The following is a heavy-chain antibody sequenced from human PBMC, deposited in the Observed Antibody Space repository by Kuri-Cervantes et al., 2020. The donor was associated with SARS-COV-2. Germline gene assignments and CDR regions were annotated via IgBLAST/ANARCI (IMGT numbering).Heavy chain of an antibody. V-gene: IGHV1-69*13. CDR2: IIPIFGTA. J-gene: IGHJ6*02. Sequence: SVKVSCKASGGTFSSYAISWVRQAPGQGLEWMGGIIPIFGTANYAQKFQGRVTITADESTSTAYMELGSLRSEDTAVYYCARDPRYGMDVWGQGTTVTVSS. CDR1: GGTFSSYA. CDR3: ARDPRYGMDV.